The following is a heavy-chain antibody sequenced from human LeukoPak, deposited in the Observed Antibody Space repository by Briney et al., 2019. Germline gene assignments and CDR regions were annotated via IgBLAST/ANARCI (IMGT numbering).Heavy chain of an antibody. Sequence: PGGSLRLSCAASGFTFSSYDMHWVRQATGKGLEWVSAIGTAGDTYYPGSVKGRFTISREDAKNSLYLQMNSLRAGDTAVYYCARGTYYDFWSSRNYGMDVWGQGTTVTVSS. J-gene: IGHJ6*02. V-gene: IGHV3-13*01. CDR1: GFTFSSYD. CDR3: ARGTYYDFWSSRNYGMDV. CDR2: IGTAGDT. D-gene: IGHD3-3*01.